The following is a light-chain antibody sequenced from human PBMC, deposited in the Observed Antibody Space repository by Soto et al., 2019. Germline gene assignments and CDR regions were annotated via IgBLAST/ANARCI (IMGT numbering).Light chain of an antibody. V-gene: IGKV3-15*01. Sequence: EIVMTQSPATLSLSPGERAALSCRASQSINSELAWYQQKPGQPPRLLIYGASTRATGVQARFTGSESGSAFTLTIRGLQSEDFAVYYCQQGHNWPLTFGQGTRLEL. J-gene: IGKJ2*01. CDR2: GAS. CDR1: QSINSE. CDR3: QQGHNWPLT.